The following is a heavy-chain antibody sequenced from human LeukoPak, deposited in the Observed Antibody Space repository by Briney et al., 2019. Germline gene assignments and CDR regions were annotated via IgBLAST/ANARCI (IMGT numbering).Heavy chain of an antibody. CDR1: GYTLTELP. Sequence: GASVKVSCKVSGYTLTELPMHWVRQAPGKGLEWMGGFDPEDGETIYAQKFQGRVTMTEDTSTDTAYMELSSLRSEDTAVYYCATSRYCSGGSCQDYWGQGTLVTVSS. V-gene: IGHV1-24*01. D-gene: IGHD2-15*01. CDR2: FDPEDGET. CDR3: ATSRYCSGGSCQDY. J-gene: IGHJ4*02.